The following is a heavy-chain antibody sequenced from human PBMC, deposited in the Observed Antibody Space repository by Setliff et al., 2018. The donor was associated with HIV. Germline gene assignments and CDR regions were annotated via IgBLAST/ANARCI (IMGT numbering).Heavy chain of an antibody. D-gene: IGHD4-17*01. CDR3: ARDRDYGGNRDAFDI. CDR1: GGSISSYY. CDR2: IYTSGSI. V-gene: IGHV4-4*07. J-gene: IGHJ3*02. Sequence: SSETLSLTCTVSGGSISSYYWSWIRQPAGKGLEWIGRIYTSGSITYNPSLKSRVTISIDRSKNEFSLRLSSVTAADTALYYCARDRDYGGNRDAFDIWGQGIMVTVSS.